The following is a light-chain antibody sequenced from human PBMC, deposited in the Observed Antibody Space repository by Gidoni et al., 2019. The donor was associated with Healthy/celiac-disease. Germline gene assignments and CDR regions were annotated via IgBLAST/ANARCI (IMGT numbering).Light chain of an antibody. CDR3: QSYDSSLSGWV. V-gene: IGLV1-40*01. CDR2: GNS. CDR1: SSNIGAGYD. Sequence: QSVLTQPPSVSGAPGQRVTISCTGSSSNIGAGYDVHWSQQLPGTAPKLLISGNSNRPSGFPDRFSGSKSGTSASLAITGLQAEDEADYYCQSYDSSLSGWVFGGGTKLTVL. J-gene: IGLJ3*02.